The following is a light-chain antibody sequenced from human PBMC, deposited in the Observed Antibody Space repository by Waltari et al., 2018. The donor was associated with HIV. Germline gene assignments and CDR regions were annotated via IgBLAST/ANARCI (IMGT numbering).Light chain of an antibody. CDR3: ATWDDSLNGWV. CDR2: TNN. Sequence: QSVLTQPPSASGTPGHRVTISCSGSRANTATNTLTWYQHLPGTAPKLLIYTNNQRPSGVPARFSGSKSGTSASLAISGLQSDDDADYYCATWDDSLNGWVFGGGTRLTVL. V-gene: IGLV1-44*01. J-gene: IGLJ3*02. CDR1: RANTATNT.